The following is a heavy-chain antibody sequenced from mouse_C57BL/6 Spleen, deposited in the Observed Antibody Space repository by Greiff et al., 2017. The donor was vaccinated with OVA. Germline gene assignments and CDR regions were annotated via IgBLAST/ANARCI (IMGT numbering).Heavy chain of an antibody. J-gene: IGHJ4*01. CDR1: GYTFTSYW. CDR3: ARPPAMSNYSYAMDY. V-gene: IGHV1-55*01. CDR2: IYPGSGST. Sequence: VQLQQPGAELVKPGASVKMSCKASGYTFTSYWITWVKQRPGQGLEWIGDIYPGSGSTNYNEKFKSKATLTVDTSSSTAYMQLSSLTSEDSAVYYCARPPAMSNYSYAMDYWGQGTSVTVSS. D-gene: IGHD2-5*01.